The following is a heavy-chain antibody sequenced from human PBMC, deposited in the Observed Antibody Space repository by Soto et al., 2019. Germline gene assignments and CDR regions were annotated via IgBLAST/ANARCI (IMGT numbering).Heavy chain of an antibody. CDR1: GFSFSDSY. Sequence: GGSLRLSCVTSGFSFSDSYMDWVRQAPGKGLEWVGRTRNKGNSYSTEYAASVRGRFTISRDASQNSLLLQMNSLKTEDTARYYCARGYYLDSWGLGTMVTVSS. V-gene: IGHV3-72*01. D-gene: IGHD3-22*01. J-gene: IGHJ4*02. CDR3: ARGYYLDS. CDR2: TRNKGNSYST.